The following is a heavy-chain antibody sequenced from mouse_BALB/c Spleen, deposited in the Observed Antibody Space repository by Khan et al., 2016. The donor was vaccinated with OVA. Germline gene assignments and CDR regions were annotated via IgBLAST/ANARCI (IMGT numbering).Heavy chain of an antibody. CDR2: IWAGGST. V-gene: IGHV2-9*02. D-gene: IGHD1-1*01. J-gene: IGHJ3*01. Sequence: QVQLKQSGPGLVAPSQTLSITCPVSGFSLSNYGVHWVRQPPGKGLEWLGVIWAGGSTNHNSALMSRLTISKDNSKSQVFLKMNSLQTDDTVMYYCARAFYYGAWFAYWGQGTLVTVSA. CDR3: ARAFYYGAWFAY. CDR1: GFSLSNYG.